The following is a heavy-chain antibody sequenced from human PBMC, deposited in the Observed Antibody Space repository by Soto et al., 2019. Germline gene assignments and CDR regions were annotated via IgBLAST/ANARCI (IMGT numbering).Heavy chain of an antibody. CDR2: ISFDGAND. J-gene: IGHJ4*02. CDR3: ARDAVDVTKMVFVSPIDY. CDR1: GFMFRNHA. V-gene: IGHV3-30-3*01. D-gene: IGHD2-8*01. Sequence: QVHLVESGGGVVQPGRSLRLSCAASGFMFRNHAMHWVRQAPGKGLEWVAVISFDGANDFYADSVKGRFTISRDNSRNTLYLQMDSLRAEDTAVYYCARDAVDVTKMVFVSPIDYWGPGALVTVSS.